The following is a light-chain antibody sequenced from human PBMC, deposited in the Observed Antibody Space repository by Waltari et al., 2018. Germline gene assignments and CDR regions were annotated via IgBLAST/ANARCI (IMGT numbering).Light chain of an antibody. CDR3: QQSFSNPLT. V-gene: IGKV1-39*01. CDR2: AAS. CDR1: HSISSS. J-gene: IGKJ4*01. Sequence: DIQMTQSPSSMPASLGDSVTITCRASHSISSSLNWYQHKPFLAPKLLVYAASSLQHGVPSRLKGSGSGTEFSLTIWSLQSDDFATYYCQQSFSNPLTFGGGTKVEIK.